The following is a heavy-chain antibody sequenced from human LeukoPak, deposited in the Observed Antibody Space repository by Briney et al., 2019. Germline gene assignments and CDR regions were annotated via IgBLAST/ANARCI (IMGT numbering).Heavy chain of an antibody. CDR2: INRDGSDT. V-gene: IGHV3-74*01. J-gene: IGHJ4*02. CDR1: GFTFSSYA. Sequence: GGSLRLSCAASGFTFSSYAMSWVRQAAGKGLVWVSRINRDGSDTIYADSVKGRFTISRDNAKNTLFLQMNSLRAEDTAVYYCAREDFGVDYWGQGTLVTVSS. D-gene: IGHD3-10*01. CDR3: AREDFGVDY.